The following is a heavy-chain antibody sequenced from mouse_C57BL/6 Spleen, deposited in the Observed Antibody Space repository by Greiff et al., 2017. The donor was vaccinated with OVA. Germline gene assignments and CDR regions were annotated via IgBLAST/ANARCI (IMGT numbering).Heavy chain of an antibody. J-gene: IGHJ4*01. Sequence: VQLHQSGPGLVQPSQSLSITCTVSGFSLTSYGVHWVRQSPGKGLEWLGVIWRGGSTDYNAAFMSRLSITKDNSKSQVFFKMNSLQADDTAIYYCAKNGSSYDYAMDYWGQGTSVTVSS. V-gene: IGHV2-5*01. CDR2: IWRGGST. CDR1: GFSLTSYG. D-gene: IGHD1-1*01. CDR3: AKNGSSYDYAMDY.